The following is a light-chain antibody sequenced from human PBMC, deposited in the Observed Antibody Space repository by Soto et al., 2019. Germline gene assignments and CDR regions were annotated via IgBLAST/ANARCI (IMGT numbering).Light chain of an antibody. J-gene: IGKJ4*01. CDR3: QQLYSYPLT. CDR1: QTISSW. V-gene: IGKV1-5*03. Sequence: DIQMTQSPSTLSGSVGDRVTITCRASQTISSWLAWYQQKPGKAPKLLIYKASTLQSGVPSRFSGSGSGTEFTLTITSLQPEDFAAYYCQQLYSYPLTFGGGTKVEIK. CDR2: KAS.